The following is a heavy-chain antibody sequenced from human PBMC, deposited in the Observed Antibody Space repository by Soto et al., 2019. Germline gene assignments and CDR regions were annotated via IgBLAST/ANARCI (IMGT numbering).Heavy chain of an antibody. D-gene: IGHD1-26*01. CDR2: INGRGNYI. V-gene: IGHV3-21*01. CDR3: VREDGIVGANSAFDY. J-gene: IGHJ4*02. Sequence: EVQVVESGGDLVKPGGSLRLSCASSGFTFSTYTMNWVRQAPGKGLEWVSSINGRGNYIYYADSVKGRFTISRDNAKNSLYLQMDRLLAEDTVLYYFVREDGIVGANSAFDYWGLGALVTVSS. CDR1: GFTFSTYT.